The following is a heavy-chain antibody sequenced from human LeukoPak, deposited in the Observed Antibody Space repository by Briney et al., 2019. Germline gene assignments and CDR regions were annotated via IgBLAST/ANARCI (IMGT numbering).Heavy chain of an antibody. Sequence: GGSLRLSCAASGFTFDDYAMHWVRQAPGKGLEWVSSISWNSRTIGYADSVKGRFTISRDNAKNSLYLQMNSLRAEDTALYYCAKDISDAFDIWGQGTMVTVSS. CDR3: AKDISDAFDI. J-gene: IGHJ3*02. V-gene: IGHV3-9*01. CDR1: GFTFDDYA. CDR2: ISWNSRTI.